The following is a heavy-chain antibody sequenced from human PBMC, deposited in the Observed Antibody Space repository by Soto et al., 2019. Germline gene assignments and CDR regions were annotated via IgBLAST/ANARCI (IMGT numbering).Heavy chain of an antibody. J-gene: IGHJ4*02. CDR2: IYYSGST. CDR1: GGSISSGDYY. V-gene: IGHV4-30-4*01. Sequence: PSETLSLTCTVSGGSISSGDYYWSWIRQPPGKGLEWIGYIYYSGSTYYNPSLKSRVTISVDTSKNQFSLKLSSVTAADTAVYYCARGTYYDILTLDCWGQGTLVTVSS. CDR3: ARGTYYDILTLDC. D-gene: IGHD3-9*01.